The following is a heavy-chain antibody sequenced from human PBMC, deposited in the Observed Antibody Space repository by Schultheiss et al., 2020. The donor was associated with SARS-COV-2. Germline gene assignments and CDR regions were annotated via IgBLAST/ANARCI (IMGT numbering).Heavy chain of an antibody. CDR1: GASIRRYC. Sequence: SCYVSGASIRRYCWSWIRQPAGKGLEWIGRLCNSVDTNYTPSLKSRVTMSVDTSKNELSLKLSPVTAADTAVYYCARGEPRGELPAATFDYWGQGTLVTVSS. V-gene: IGHV4-4*07. CDR2: LCNSVDT. D-gene: IGHD2-2*01. CDR3: ARGEPRGELPAATFDY. J-gene: IGHJ4*02.